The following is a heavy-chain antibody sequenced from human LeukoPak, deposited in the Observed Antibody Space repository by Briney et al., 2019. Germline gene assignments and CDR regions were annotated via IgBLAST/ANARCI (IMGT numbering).Heavy chain of an antibody. CDR3: ARDATIFGVVIYIDY. Sequence: ASVKVSCKASEDTFTRHYMHWVRQAPGQGLEWIGLINPNDNSIDYTQKLRGRVTVTRDRSTSTVYMELSSLRSEDTAVYYCARDATIFGVVIYIDYWGQGTLVTVSS. V-gene: IGHV1-46*04. CDR1: EDTFTRHY. D-gene: IGHD3-3*01. J-gene: IGHJ4*02. CDR2: INPNDNSI.